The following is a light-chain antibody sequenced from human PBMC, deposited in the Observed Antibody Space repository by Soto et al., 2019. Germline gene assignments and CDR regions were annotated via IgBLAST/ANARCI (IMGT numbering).Light chain of an antibody. J-gene: IGKJ4*01. V-gene: IGKV1-27*01. CDR2: GTS. CDR1: QGISNR. Sequence: DIQMTQSPSSLSASVGDRVTITCRASQGISNRLAWYQQKPGKVPKLLIYGTSTLLSGVPSRFSGSGSETDFTLTISSLQPEDVATYYCQNYNSAPPAGTFGGGTKVAIK. CDR3: QNYNSAPPAGT.